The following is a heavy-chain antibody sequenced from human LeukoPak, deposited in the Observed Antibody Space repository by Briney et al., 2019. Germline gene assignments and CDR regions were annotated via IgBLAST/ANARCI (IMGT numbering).Heavy chain of an antibody. CDR1: GFTFSNYW. D-gene: IGHD3-16*01. J-gene: IGHJ3*02. CDR2: IRQDGSEE. Sequence: GGSLRLSCAASGFTFSNYWMSWVRQAPGKGLEWVANIRQDGSEEFYVDSVRGRFTISRDNAKNSLYLQMNSLRAEDTAVYYCARSAGPRGGAFDIWGQGTMVTASS. CDR3: ARSAGPRGGAFDI. V-gene: IGHV3-7*02.